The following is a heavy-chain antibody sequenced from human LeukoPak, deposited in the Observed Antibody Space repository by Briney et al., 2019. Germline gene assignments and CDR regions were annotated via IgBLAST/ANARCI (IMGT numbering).Heavy chain of an antibody. D-gene: IGHD2-21*01. V-gene: IGHV6-1*01. CDR2: TGFRSKWYN. Sequence: SQTLSLTCAISGDSVSCYSAAWHWIGHSPSRALEGLGRTGFRSKWYNDYAVSVKSRITINPDTSKNQFSLQLDSVTPEDTAVYYCCHSLSGRTGAFDIWGRGTVVTVSS. CDR1: GDSVSCYSAA. J-gene: IGHJ3*02. CDR3: CHSLSGRTGAFDI.